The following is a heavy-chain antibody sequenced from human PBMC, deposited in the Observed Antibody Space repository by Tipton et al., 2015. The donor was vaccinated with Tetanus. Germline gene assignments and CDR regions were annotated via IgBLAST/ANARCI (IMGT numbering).Heavy chain of an antibody. D-gene: IGHD1-26*01. V-gene: IGHV4-31*03. CDR1: GDSISSGPYS. Sequence: TLSLTCTVSGDSISSGPYSWSWLRQHPGKGLELFGYIYYSGTSYISPSLTRRVSIAVDTSKNQFSLRLTSVTAADTAVYFCARGLPREPFYLDYWGQGKQVTVSS. J-gene: IGHJ4*02. CDR3: ARGLPREPFYLDY. CDR2: IYYSGTS.